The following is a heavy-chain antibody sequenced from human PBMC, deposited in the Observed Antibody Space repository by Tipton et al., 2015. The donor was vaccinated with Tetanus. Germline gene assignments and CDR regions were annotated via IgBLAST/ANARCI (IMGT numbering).Heavy chain of an antibody. D-gene: IGHD3-22*01. CDR3: ARQDTLNYYYVGYFHD. V-gene: IGHV4-39*01. J-gene: IGHJ1*01. CDR2: IYYSGST. CDR1: GSSITSTTHY. Sequence: GLVKPSETLSLTCTVSGSSITSTTHYWGWIRQAPGKGLEWIGIIYYSGSTHYNASLRSRVTISVDTSKNQFSLQLRSVTAADTAVYYCARQDTLNYYYVGYFHDWGQGTLVTVSS.